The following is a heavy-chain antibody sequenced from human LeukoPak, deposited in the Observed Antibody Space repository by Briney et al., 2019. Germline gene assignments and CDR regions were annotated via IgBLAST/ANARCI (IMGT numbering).Heavy chain of an antibody. CDR2: ISAYNGNT. J-gene: IGHJ5*02. CDR1: GYNFIGYG. CDR3: ARDQQYQLLPWFDP. V-gene: IGHV1-18*01. D-gene: IGHD2-2*01. Sequence: ASVKVSCKASGYNFIGYGFSWVRQAPGQGLEWMGWISAYNGNTNYAQKLQGRVTMTTDTSTSTAYMELRSLRSDDTAVYYCARDQQYQLLPWFDPWGQGTLVTVSS.